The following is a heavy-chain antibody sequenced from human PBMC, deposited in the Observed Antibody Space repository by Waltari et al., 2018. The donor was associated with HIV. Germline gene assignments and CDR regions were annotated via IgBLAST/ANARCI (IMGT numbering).Heavy chain of an antibody. CDR1: SFSVSNTY. J-gene: IGHJ4*02. D-gene: IGHD2-8*02. CDR2: IYIDDTS. Sequence: EAQFVETGGTVIRPGGSLRHACAHLSFSVSNTYVTWLRLAPERGLEWVSTIYIDDTSHYAESVKGRFIISRDKFTNSIHLLLNFLLFGDTATYLCAKGVRYYTEWGQGTRVTVSS. CDR3: AKGVRYYTE. V-gene: IGHV3-53*02.